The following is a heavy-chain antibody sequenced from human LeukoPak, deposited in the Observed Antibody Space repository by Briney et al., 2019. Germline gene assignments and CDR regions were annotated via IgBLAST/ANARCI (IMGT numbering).Heavy chain of an antibody. D-gene: IGHD3-10*01. CDR2: ISTDGGGT. CDR3: ARYGSGSYYHY. CDR1: GFTFSSYA. J-gene: IGHJ4*02. V-gene: IGHV3-64*01. Sequence: PGGSLRLSCSASGFTFSSYAMHWVRQAPGKGLEYVSAISTDGGGTYYVNSVKGRFTISRDNSKNTLYLQMGSLRAEDMAVYYCARYGSGSYYHYWGQGALVTVSP.